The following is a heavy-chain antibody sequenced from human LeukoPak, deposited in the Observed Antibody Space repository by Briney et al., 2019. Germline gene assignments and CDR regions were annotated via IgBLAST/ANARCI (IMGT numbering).Heavy chain of an antibody. J-gene: IGHJ6*02. V-gene: IGHV3-43*02. Sequence: PGGALRLSCAASGFTIGPYAMYWVRQGPGRGLEWVSVIKADGSGTFYADSVRGRFTTSRDNSKNSLYLQRNSLTSEDTALYYCATWAFYHNLDVWGQGTTVIVSS. CDR2: IKADGSGT. CDR3: ATWAFYHNLDV. D-gene: IGHD2/OR15-2a*01. CDR1: GFTIGPYA.